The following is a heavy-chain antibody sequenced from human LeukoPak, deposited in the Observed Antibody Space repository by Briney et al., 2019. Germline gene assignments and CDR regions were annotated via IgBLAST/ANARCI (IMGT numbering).Heavy chain of an antibody. CDR3: ATTNYGDYVDY. D-gene: IGHD4-17*01. V-gene: IGHV4-39*01. Sequence: PSETLSLTCTVSGGSISSSSYYWGWIRQPPGKGLEWIGSIYYSGSTYYNPSLKSRVTISVDTSKNQFSLKLSSVTAADTAVYYCATTNYGDYVDYWGQGTLVTVSS. CDR1: GGSISSSSYY. J-gene: IGHJ4*02. CDR2: IYYSGST.